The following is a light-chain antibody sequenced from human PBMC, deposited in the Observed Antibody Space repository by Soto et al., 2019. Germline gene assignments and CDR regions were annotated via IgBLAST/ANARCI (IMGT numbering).Light chain of an antibody. Sequence: DLPMTQSPSTLSVSLVRGLTITFRASQTISSWLASYQQKPGNAPKLLIYKASTLTSGVPSRFSGSGSGTEFTLTISSLQPDDFATYYCQHYNSYSEAFGQGTKVDIK. CDR2: KAS. J-gene: IGKJ1*01. CDR1: QTISSW. V-gene: IGKV1-5*03. CDR3: QHYNSYSEA.